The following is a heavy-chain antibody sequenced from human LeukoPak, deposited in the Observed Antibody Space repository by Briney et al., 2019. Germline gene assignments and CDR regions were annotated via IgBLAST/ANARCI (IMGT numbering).Heavy chain of an antibody. CDR2: INPNSGGT. D-gene: IGHD2-2*01. V-gene: IGHV1-2*02. J-gene: IGHJ4*02. CDR3: AGALLGYCSSTSCLDY. Sequence: ASAKVSCKASGYTFTGYYMHWVRQAPGQGLEWMGWINPNSGGTNYAQKFQGRVTMTRDTSISTAYMELSRLRSDDTAVYYCAGALLGYCSSTSCLDYWGQGTLVTVSS. CDR1: GYTFTGYY.